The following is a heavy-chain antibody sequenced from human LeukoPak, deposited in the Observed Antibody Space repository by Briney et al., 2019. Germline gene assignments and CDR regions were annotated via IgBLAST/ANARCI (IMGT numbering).Heavy chain of an antibody. J-gene: IGHJ5*02. CDR2: MNPNSGNT. CDR1: GYTFTSYD. V-gene: IGHV1-8*03. Sequence: ASVKVSCKASGYTFTSYDINWVRQATGQGLEWMGWMNPNSGNTGYAQKFQGRVTITRNTSISTAYMELRSLRSDDTAVYYCARVPPGIAAAVNWFDPWGQGTLVTVSS. CDR3: ARVPPGIAAAVNWFDP. D-gene: IGHD6-13*01.